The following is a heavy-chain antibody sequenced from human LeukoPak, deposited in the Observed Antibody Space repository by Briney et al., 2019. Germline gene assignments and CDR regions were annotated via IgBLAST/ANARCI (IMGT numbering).Heavy chain of an antibody. CDR1: GFTFNNYG. Sequence: GGSLRLSCAASGFTFNNYGMYWVRQAPGKGLEWVALIQYDGTNKYYADSVKGRFTISRDNSKNTLYLQMNSLRAEDTAVYYCAKDGIFFHYYDSSGYSHLDSWGQGTLVTVSS. J-gene: IGHJ4*02. V-gene: IGHV3-30*02. CDR3: AKDGIFFHYYDSSGYSHLDS. CDR2: IQYDGTNK. D-gene: IGHD3-22*01.